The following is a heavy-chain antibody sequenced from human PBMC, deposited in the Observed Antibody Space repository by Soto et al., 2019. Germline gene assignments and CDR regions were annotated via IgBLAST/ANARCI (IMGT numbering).Heavy chain of an antibody. J-gene: IGHJ4*02. CDR2: IYWHDDK. D-gene: IGHD3-16*01. CDR1: GFSLSTTRVG. Sequence: SRPTLDNTTQTLTLTCTFSGFSLSTTRVGVSWIRQPPGKALEWLALIYWHDDKRYSPSLKSRLTITKDTSKNQVVLTMTNMDPVDTATYYCAHRGGATVGLYYFDYWGQGALVTVSS. CDR3: AHRGGATVGLYYFDY. V-gene: IGHV2-5*01.